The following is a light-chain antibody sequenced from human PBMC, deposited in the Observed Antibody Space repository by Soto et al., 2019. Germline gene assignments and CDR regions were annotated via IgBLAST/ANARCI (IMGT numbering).Light chain of an antibody. Sequence: QSVLTQPPSASGTPGQRITISCSGSSSNIGDNPVNWYQQLPGAAPKLLIYINDQRPSGVPDRFSGSKSGTSASLAISGLQPEDEADYYCATWDDSLNAAVFGGGTQLTVL. CDR3: ATWDDSLNAAV. J-gene: IGLJ7*01. CDR2: IND. CDR1: SSNIGDNP. V-gene: IGLV1-44*01.